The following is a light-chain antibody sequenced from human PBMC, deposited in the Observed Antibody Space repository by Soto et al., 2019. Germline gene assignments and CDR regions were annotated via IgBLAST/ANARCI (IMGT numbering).Light chain of an antibody. CDR2: KTS. Sequence: DIQMTQSPSTRSASIGDRVTITCRASQTINGWLAWYQQKPGKAPKLLIHKTSSLERGVPSRFSGNGSETEFTLTISSLQPDDFATYYCQQYKTTFGPGTKVDIK. J-gene: IGKJ3*01. CDR3: QQYKTT. V-gene: IGKV1-5*03. CDR1: QTINGW.